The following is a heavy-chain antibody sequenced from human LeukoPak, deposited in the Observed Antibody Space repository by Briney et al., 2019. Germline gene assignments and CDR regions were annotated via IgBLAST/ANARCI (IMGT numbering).Heavy chain of an antibody. V-gene: IGHV3-74*01. D-gene: IGHD3-10*01. CDR1: GFTFSDYW. J-gene: IGHJ4*02. Sequence: GGSLRLSCAASGFTFSDYWIHWVRQAPGKGLVWVSRINTDGSITNYADSVKGRFSISRDNAKNTLYLQMSSLRAEDTAVYYCARDRGPRTGFMVRKAYDYWGQGTLVTVSS. CDR3: ARDRGPRTGFMVRKAYDY. CDR2: INTDGSIT.